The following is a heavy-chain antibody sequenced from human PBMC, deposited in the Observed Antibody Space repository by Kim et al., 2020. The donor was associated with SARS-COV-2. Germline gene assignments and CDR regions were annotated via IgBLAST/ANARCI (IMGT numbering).Heavy chain of an antibody. J-gene: IGHJ6*01. Sequence: SETLSLTCAVYGGSFSGYYWSWIRQPPGKGLEWIGEINHSGSTNYNPSLKSRVTISVDTSKNQFSLKLSSVTAADTAVYYCARVGHIVVVPAASDPYYY. CDR3: ARVGHIVVVPAASDPYYY. V-gene: IGHV4-34*01. CDR1: GGSFSGYY. CDR2: INHSGST. D-gene: IGHD2-2*01.